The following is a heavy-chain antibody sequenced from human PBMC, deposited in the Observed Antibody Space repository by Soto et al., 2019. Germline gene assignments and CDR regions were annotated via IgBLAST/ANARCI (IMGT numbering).Heavy chain of an antibody. V-gene: IGHV3-23*01. CDR1: GFTFSNYA. CDR2: ISGTGSGT. CDR3: ARDRWGSPTSNFDY. J-gene: IGHJ4*02. Sequence: LRLSCAASGFTFSNYALSWVRQAPGKGLEWVSGISGTGSGTYYVDSVKGRFSISRDNPKNTLYLQMNSLRAEDTAVYYCARDRWGSPTSNFDYWGQGMLVTVSS. D-gene: IGHD7-27*01.